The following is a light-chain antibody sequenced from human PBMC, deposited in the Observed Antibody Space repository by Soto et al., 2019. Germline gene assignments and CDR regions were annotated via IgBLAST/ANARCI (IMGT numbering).Light chain of an antibody. CDR2: DVS. J-gene: IGLJ1*01. CDR1: SSDVGGYNS. CDR3: CSYADTSYV. V-gene: IGLV2-11*01. Sequence: QSVLTQPRSVSGSPGQSVTISCTGTSSDVGGYNSVSWYQQHPGKTPKLIIFDVSRRPSGVPDRFSGSKSGTTASLTISGLQAKDEADYCCCSYADTSYVFGTGTKVPVL.